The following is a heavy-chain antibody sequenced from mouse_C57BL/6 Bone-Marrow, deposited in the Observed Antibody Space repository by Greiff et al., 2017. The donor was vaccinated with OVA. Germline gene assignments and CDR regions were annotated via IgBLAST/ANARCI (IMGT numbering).Heavy chain of an antibody. CDR2: IHPNSGST. Sequence: QVQLQQPGAELVKPGASVKLSCKASGYTFTSYWMHWVKQRPGQGLEWIGMIHPNSGSTNYNEKFKSKATLTVDKSSSTAYMQLSSLTSEDSAVYYCARDYGSSYAWFAYWGQGTLVTVSA. J-gene: IGHJ3*01. CDR1: GYTFTSYW. D-gene: IGHD1-1*01. V-gene: IGHV1-64*01. CDR3: ARDYGSSYAWFAY.